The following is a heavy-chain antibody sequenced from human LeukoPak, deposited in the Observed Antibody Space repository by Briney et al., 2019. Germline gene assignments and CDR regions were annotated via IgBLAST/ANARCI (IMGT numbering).Heavy chain of an antibody. D-gene: IGHD3-3*01. J-gene: IGHJ4*02. CDR2: ISGSGGST. Sequence: GGSLRLSCAASRFSFSSFAMTWVRQALGKGLEWVSAISGSGGSTYYADSVKGRFTISRGNSKNTLYLQMNNLRVEDTAMYYCAREENFWSGRPFSPDYWGQGTLVTVSS. CDR3: AREENFWSGRPFSPDY. V-gene: IGHV3-23*01. CDR1: RFSFSSFA.